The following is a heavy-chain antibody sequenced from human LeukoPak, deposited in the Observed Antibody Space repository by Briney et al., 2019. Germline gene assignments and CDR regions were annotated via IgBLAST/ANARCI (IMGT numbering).Heavy chain of an antibody. CDR3: ARGGIPTGPYYYFYYMDV. CDR2: ISYDGNNK. V-gene: IGHV3-30*01. Sequence: GGSLRLSCAASGFTFSRNVMHWVRQAPGKGLEWVALISYDGNNKFYADSVKGRFTISRDNSRNTLYLQMNSLRGEDAAVYSCARGGIPTGPYYYFYYMDVCGNGTAVAVSS. J-gene: IGHJ6*03. D-gene: IGHD3-10*01. CDR1: GFTFSRNV.